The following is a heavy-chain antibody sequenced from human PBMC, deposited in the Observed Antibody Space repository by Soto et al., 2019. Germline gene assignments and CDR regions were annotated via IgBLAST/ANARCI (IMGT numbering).Heavy chain of an antibody. CDR1: GLIFSDCH. J-gene: IGHJ6*02. CDR2: IRRKANSYTT. D-gene: IGHD6-19*01. V-gene: IGHV3-72*01. Sequence: EVPLVESGGGLVQPGGSLRLSCAAYGLIFSDCHMDWDRQAPWKGLEWVGRIRRKANSYTTEYAASVKGRFTISRDDSKNSLYLQMNSLKTEETAVYYCARLGGWSGGSNDMDVWGQGTKVTVSS. CDR3: ARLGGWSGGSNDMDV.